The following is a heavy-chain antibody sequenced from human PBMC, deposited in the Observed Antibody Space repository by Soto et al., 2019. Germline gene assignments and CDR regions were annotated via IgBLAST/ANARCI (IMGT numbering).Heavy chain of an antibody. V-gene: IGHV4-59*08. Sequence: QVQLQESGPGLVKPSETLSLTCTVSGGSISSYYWSWIRQPPGKGLEWIGYIYYSGSTNYNPSLKSRVTIXXDTSTNQSSLKLSSVTAADTAVYYCARRYGYSFDYWGQGTLVTVSS. J-gene: IGHJ4*02. CDR1: GGSISSYY. CDR2: IYYSGST. CDR3: ARRYGYSFDY. D-gene: IGHD1-1*01.